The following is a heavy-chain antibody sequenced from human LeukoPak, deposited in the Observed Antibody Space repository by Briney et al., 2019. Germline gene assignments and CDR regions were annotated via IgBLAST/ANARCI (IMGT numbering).Heavy chain of an antibody. CDR3: ARGFQTIVVVPAALDWFDP. J-gene: IGHJ5*02. V-gene: IGHV1-18*01. CDR2: ISAYNGNT. CDR1: GCTFTSYG. D-gene: IGHD2-2*01. Sequence: ASVKVSCKASGCTFTSYGISWVRQAPGQGLEWMGWISAYNGNTNYAQKLQGRVTMTTDTSTSTAYMELRSLRSDDTAVYYCARGFQTIVVVPAALDWFDPWGQGTLVTVSS.